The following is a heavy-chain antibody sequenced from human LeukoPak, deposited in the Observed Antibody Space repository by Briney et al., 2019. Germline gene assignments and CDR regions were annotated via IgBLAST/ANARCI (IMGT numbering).Heavy chain of an antibody. CDR2: ISAYNGNT. CDR3: ARDPHYDSEGY. J-gene: IGHJ4*02. CDR1: GYTFTSYG. Sequence: APLKASCKASGYTFTSYGISWVRQAPGQGLEWMGWISAYNGNTNSTQKLQGRVTITTDTSASTAYMELRSVRSDDTAVYYCARDPHYDSEGYWGQGSLVSVSS. V-gene: IGHV1-18*01. D-gene: IGHD3-22*01.